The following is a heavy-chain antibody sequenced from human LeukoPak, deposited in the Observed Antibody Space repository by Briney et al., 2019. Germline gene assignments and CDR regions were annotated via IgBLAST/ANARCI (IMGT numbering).Heavy chain of an antibody. CDR1: GGSISSTRYY. J-gene: IGHJ4*02. CDR2: IYYIGST. Sequence: SETLSLTCTVSGGSISSTRYYWGWIRQPPGKGLEWIGSIYYIGSTYYNPSLKSRVTISVDTSKNQFSLKLSSVTAADTAVYYCARLRYYDILTGYYTYYFDYWGQGTLVTVSS. D-gene: IGHD3-9*01. CDR3: ARLRYYDILTGYYTYYFDY. V-gene: IGHV4-39*01.